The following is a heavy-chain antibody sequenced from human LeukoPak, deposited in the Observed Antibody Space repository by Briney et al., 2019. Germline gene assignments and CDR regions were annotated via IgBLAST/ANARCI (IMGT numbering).Heavy chain of an antibody. CDR1: GFTFSSYG. J-gene: IGHJ4*02. CDR3: VSGVITFGGLIVPFDY. V-gene: IGHV3-64D*09. CDR2: ISSNGGST. Sequence: GGSLRLSCSASGFTFSSYGMHWVRQASGKGLEYVSAISSNGGSTYYADSVKGRFTISRDNSKNTLYLQMSSLRAEDTAVYYCVSGVITFGGLIVPFDYWGQGTLVTVSS. D-gene: IGHD3-16*02.